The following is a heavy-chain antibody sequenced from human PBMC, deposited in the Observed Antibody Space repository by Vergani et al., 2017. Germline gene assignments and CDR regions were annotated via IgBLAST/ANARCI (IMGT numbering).Heavy chain of an antibody. J-gene: IGHJ4*02. CDR3: AAPTPGYCTNGVCYPQHYFDY. CDR2: IIPIFGTA. CDR1: GGTFSSYA. D-gene: IGHD2-8*01. Sequence: QVQLVQSGAEVKKPGSSVKVSCKASGGTFSSYAISWVRQAPGQGLEWMGGIIPIFGTANYAQKFQGRVTITADKSTSTAYMELSSLRSEDTAVYYCAAPTPGYCTNGVCYPQHYFDYWGQGTLVTVSS. V-gene: IGHV1-69*06.